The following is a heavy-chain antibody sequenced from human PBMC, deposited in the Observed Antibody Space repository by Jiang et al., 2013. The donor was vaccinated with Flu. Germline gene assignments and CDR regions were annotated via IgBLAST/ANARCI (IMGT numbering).Heavy chain of an antibody. V-gene: IGHV1-2*02. CDR1: GYTFTDYY. J-gene: IGHJ6*02. D-gene: IGHD2-2*01. CDR3: ARGTCTSTGCYLSDV. Sequence: SVKVSCKPSGYTFTDYYMHWMRQAPGQGLEWMGWINPNSGGRKYAQKFQGRVTLTRDTSSSTAYMELSRLRSDDTAVYYCARGTCTSTGCYLSDVWGQGTTVTVSS. CDR2: INPNSGGR.